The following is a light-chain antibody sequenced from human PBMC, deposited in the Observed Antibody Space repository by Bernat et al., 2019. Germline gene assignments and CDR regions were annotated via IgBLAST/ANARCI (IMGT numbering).Light chain of an antibody. J-gene: IGLJ3*02. CDR1: SSNIGSNY. Sequence: QSVLTQPPSASGTPGQRVTISCSGSSSNIGSNYVYWYQQLSGTAPKHPIYSNNQRPSGVPDRFSGYKSSTPASLALSGLRSEDEADYYCAAWDDSLSGCVFGGGTKLTVL. CDR2: SNN. V-gene: IGLV1-47*02. CDR3: AAWDDSLSGCV.